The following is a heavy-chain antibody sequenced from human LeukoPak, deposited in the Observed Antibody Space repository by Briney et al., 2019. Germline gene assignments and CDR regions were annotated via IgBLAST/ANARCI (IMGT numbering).Heavy chain of an antibody. V-gene: IGHV3-11*01. CDR1: GFTFSDYY. D-gene: IGHD2-21*02. J-gene: IGHJ5*02. Sequence: GGSLRLSCAASGFTFSDYYMSWIRQAPGKGLEWVSYISSSGSTIYYADSVKGRFTISRDNAKNSLYLQMNSLRAEDTAVYYCARVKEYIVVVPAIHGWFDPWGQGTLVTVSS. CDR3: ARVKEYIVVVPAIHGWFDP. CDR2: ISSSGSTI.